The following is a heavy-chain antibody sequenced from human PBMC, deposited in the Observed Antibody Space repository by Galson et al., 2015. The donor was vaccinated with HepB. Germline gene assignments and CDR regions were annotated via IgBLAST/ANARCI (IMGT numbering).Heavy chain of an antibody. CDR3: ARRDFWTNSSPYRSFDS. J-gene: IGHJ4*02. V-gene: IGHV4-4*02. CDR1: GDSINSVHW. Sequence: SETLSLTCDVSGDSINSVHWWSWVRQPPGKGLEWIGEVYYDGTTNYNLSLQSRVTISIDKYSSQFSLKLSSAAAADTAVYYCARRDFWTNSSPYRSFDSWGQGALVTVSS. CDR2: VYYDGTT. D-gene: IGHD3/OR15-3a*01.